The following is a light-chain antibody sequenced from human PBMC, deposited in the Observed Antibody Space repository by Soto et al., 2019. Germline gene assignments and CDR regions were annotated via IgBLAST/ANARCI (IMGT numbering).Light chain of an antibody. J-gene: IGLJ1*01. Sequence: QPALTQPASAAGSPGHSITIPHKGTSNDIGGYNFVSWFQQHPGKAPKLLICDVTRRPSGVSDRFSGSKSGNTASLTISGLQAEDEADYYCNSYSGGNTLYVFGSGTKVTVL. V-gene: IGLV2-14*01. CDR1: SNDIGGYNF. CDR3: NSYSGGNTLYV. CDR2: DVT.